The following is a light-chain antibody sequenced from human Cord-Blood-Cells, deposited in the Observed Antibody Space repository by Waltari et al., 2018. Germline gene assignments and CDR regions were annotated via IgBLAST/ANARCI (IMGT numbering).Light chain of an antibody. Sequence: EIQMTQSPSSLSASVGDRVTITCRASQSISSYLNWYQQKPGKAPKLLIYAASSLQSGFPSRFSGSGSGTDFTLTISSLQPEDFATYYCQQSYSTPYTFGQGTKLEIK. CDR2: AAS. V-gene: IGKV1-39*01. J-gene: IGKJ2*01. CDR3: QQSYSTPYT. CDR1: QSISSY.